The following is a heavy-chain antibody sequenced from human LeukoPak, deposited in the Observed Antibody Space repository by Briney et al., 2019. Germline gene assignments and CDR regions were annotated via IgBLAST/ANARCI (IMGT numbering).Heavy chain of an antibody. CDR3: ARRNLDYYGMDV. V-gene: IGHV4-59*08. CDR1: GGSIRSYY. CDR2: IYYSGST. J-gene: IGHJ6*02. Sequence: SETLSLTCTVSGGSIRSYYWGWIRQPPGKGLEWIGYIYYSGSTNYNPSLKSRVTISVDTSKNQFSLKLSSVTAADTAVYYCARRNLDYYGMDVWGQGTTVTVSS. D-gene: IGHD2/OR15-2a*01.